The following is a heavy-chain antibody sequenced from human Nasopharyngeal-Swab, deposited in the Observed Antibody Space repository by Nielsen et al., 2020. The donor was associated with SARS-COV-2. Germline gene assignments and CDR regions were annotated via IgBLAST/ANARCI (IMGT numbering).Heavy chain of an antibody. CDR3: ARLSNYDFWSGYYAYMAV. CDR2: MNPNSGNT. D-gene: IGHD3-3*01. V-gene: IGHV1-8*01. CDR1: GYTFTSYD. Sequence: ASVKVSCKASGYTFTSYDINWVRQATGQGLEWMGWMNPNSGNTGYAQKFQGRVTMTRNTSISTAYMELSSLRSEDTAVYYCARLSNYDFWSGYYAYMAVWGKGTTVTVSS. J-gene: IGHJ6*03.